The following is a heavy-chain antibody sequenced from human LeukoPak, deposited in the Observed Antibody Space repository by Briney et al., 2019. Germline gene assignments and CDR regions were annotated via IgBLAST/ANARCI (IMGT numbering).Heavy chain of an antibody. D-gene: IGHD3-22*01. V-gene: IGHV3-30*02. J-gene: IGHJ6*03. CDR3: AKDSYDSSGYYYDYYYYYMDV. CDR1: GFTFSSYG. Sequence: GRSLRLSCAASGFTFSSYGMHWVRQAPGKGPEWVAFIRYDGSNKYYADSVKGRFTISRDNSKNTLYLQMNSLRAEDTAVYYCAKDSYDSSGYYYDYYYYYMDVWGKGTTVTVSS. CDR2: IRYDGSNK.